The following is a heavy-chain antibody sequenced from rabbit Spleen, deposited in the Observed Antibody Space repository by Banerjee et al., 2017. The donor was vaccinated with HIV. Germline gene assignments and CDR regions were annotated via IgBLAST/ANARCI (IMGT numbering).Heavy chain of an antibody. D-gene: IGHD1-1*01. CDR1: GFDFSTYS. CDR2: IYPITETT. Sequence: QLVESGGGLVQPGGSLKLSCKASGFDFSTYSMSWVRHAPGKGLEWIGIIYPITETTYYANWVNGRFTISTDNAQNTVDLQMNSLTAADTATYFCAREDVGGSVSLWGPGTLVTVS. CDR3: AREDVGGSVSL. J-gene: IGHJ4*01. V-gene: IGHV1S7*01.